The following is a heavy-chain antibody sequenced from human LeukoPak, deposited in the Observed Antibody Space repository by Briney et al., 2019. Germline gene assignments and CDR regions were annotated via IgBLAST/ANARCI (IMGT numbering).Heavy chain of an antibody. V-gene: IGHV1-3*01. CDR3: ARVPSWFGELFLDY. D-gene: IGHD3-10*01. CDR2: INAGNGNT. Sequence: ASVKVSCKASGYTFTSYAMHWVRQAPGQRLEWMGWINAGNGNTKYSQKFQGRVTITRDTSASTAYMELSSLRSEDTAVYYCARVPSWFGELFLDYWGQGTLVTVSS. CDR1: GYTFTSYA. J-gene: IGHJ4*02.